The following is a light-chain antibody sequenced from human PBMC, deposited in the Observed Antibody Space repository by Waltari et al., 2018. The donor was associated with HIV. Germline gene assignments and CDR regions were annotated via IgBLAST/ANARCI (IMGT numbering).Light chain of an antibody. V-gene: IGLV1-44*01. Sequence: QSVLTQPPSASGTPGQRVTLSCSGSSPNIGSNTETWYQQPPGTAPKLLIYSYNQRPSGVPDRFSGSKSGTSASLAISGLQSEDEAHYYCASWDDSLNGYVFGTGTKVTVL. CDR3: ASWDDSLNGYV. CDR2: SYN. J-gene: IGLJ1*01. CDR1: SPNIGSNT.